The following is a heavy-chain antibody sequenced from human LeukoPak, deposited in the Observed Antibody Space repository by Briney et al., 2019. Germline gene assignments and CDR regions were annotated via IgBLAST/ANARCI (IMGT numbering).Heavy chain of an antibody. J-gene: IGHJ4*02. V-gene: IGHV3-30*04. Sequence: GGSLRLSCAASGFTFSRYALHWVRQAPGKGLEWVAVISFGGHETYYADSVRGRLTISRDYSKNTLYLQMNNLGADDTAVYYCARAGRGLGYYFDYWGQGALVTVSS. CDR2: ISFGGHET. D-gene: IGHD3-10*01. CDR1: GFTFSRYA. CDR3: ARAGRGLGYYFDY.